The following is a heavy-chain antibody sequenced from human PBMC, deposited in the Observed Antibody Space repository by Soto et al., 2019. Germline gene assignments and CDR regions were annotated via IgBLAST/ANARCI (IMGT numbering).Heavy chain of an antibody. CDR1: GYTFTSYY. CDR2: INPSGGRT. V-gene: IGHV1-46*03. J-gene: IGHJ3*02. CDR3: ARNDAFDI. Sequence: ASVKVSCKASGYTFTSYYMRWVRQSPVQGLEWTGIINPSGGRTSYAQKLQGRVTMTRDTSTRTVYLELSSMRSEDTAVYYCARNDAFDIWGQGTMVTVSS.